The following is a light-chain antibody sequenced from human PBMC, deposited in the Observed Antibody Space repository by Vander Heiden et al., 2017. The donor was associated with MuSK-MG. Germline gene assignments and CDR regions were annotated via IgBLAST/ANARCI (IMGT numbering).Light chain of an antibody. V-gene: IGLV2-14*01. CDR3: SSYTSSSTICV. CDR1: SSDVGGYNY. J-gene: IGLJ1*01. Sequence: QSALTQPASVSGPRGPSITLSCTGTSSDVGGYNYFAWYHQHPAKAPNLLIFYVSNRPSAVAPRFSASKSGNTASLTTTGLQAEEEAVYYCSSYTSSSTICVFGSGTKLTVL. CDR2: YVS.